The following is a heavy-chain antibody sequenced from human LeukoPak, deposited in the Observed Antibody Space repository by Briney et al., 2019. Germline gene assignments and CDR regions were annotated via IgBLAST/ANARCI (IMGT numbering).Heavy chain of an antibody. J-gene: IGHJ4*02. CDR3: AKGREITIFGVAADY. D-gene: IGHD3-3*01. Sequence: PGGSLRLSCAASGFTFSSYAMSWVRQAPGKGLEWVSAISGSGGSTYYADPVKGRFTISRDNSKNTLYLQMNSLRAEDTAVYYCAKGREITIFGVAADYWGQGTLVTVSS. CDR2: ISGSGGST. V-gene: IGHV3-23*01. CDR1: GFTFSSYA.